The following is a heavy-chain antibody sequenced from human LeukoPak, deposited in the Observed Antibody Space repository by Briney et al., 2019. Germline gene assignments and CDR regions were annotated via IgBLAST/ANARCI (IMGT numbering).Heavy chain of an antibody. CDR3: ARMNRVPVSTYYYYFMDV. CDR1: GASTSSYY. V-gene: IGHV4-59*01. D-gene: IGHD2-21*01. J-gene: IGHJ6*03. Sequence: PSETLSLTCTVSGASTSSYYWTWIRQPPGKGLEWIGFISYSGSTNYNPSLKSPVTISIDTTKNQVSLKLSSVTAADTAVYYCARMNRVPVSTYYYYFMDVWGKGSAVTISS. CDR2: ISYSGST.